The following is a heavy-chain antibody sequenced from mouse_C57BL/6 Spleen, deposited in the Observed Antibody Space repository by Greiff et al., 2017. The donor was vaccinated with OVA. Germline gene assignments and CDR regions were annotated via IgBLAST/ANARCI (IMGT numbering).Heavy chain of an antibody. D-gene: IGHD1-1*01. V-gene: IGHV1-15*01. J-gene: IGHJ3*01. CDR1: GYTFTDYE. CDR2: IDPETGGT. CDR3: TRGGVRWGAY. Sequence: VQLVESGAELVRPGASVTLSCKASGYTFTDYEMHWVKQTPVHGLEWIGAIDPETGGTAYNQKFKGKAILTADKSSSTAYMELRSLTSEDSAVYYCTRGGVRWGAYWGQGTLVTVSA.